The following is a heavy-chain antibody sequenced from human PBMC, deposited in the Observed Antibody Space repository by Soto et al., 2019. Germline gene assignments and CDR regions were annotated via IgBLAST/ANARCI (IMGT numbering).Heavy chain of an antibody. D-gene: IGHD2-21*02. CDR3: AKETSGDWGYMDV. J-gene: IGHJ6*03. V-gene: IGHV3-23*01. Sequence: GGALRRSCADSGFTFGSYAMSWGRQAPGKGLEWVASITNSGDRTEYAFFVEGRFTISRDNSNNMLYLQMNTLRAGDTAFYYCAKETSGDWGYMDVWGRGTTVTVSS. CDR2: ITNSGDRT. CDR1: GFTFGSYA.